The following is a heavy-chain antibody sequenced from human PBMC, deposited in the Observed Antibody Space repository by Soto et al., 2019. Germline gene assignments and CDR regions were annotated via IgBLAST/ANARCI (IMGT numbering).Heavy chain of an antibody. CDR1: GFTVSSNY. J-gene: IGHJ4*02. CDR2: IYSGGST. V-gene: IGHV3-53*01. CDR3: ARGYASNWNYGSLGFDY. Sequence: EVQLVESGGGLIQPGGSLRLSCAASGFTVSSNYMSWVRQAPGKGLEWVSVIYSGGSTYYADSVKGRFTISRDNSKNTLYLQMNSLRAEDTAVYYCARGYASNWNYGSLGFDYWGQGTLVTVSS. D-gene: IGHD1-7*01.